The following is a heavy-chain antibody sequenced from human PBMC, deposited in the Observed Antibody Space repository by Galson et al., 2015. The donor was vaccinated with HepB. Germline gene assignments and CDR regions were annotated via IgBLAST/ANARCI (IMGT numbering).Heavy chain of an antibody. CDR2: INSSGSTI. V-gene: IGHV3-11*01. CDR3: ARATRSSIAARRILYYYYGMDV. CDR1: GFTFSSYW. Sequence: SLRLSCAASGFTFSSYWMHWVRQAPGKGLVWVSRINSSGSTIYYADSVKGRFTISRDNAKNSLYLQMNSLRAEDTAVYYCARATRSSIAARRILYYYYGMDVWGQGTTVTVSS. J-gene: IGHJ6*02. D-gene: IGHD6-6*01.